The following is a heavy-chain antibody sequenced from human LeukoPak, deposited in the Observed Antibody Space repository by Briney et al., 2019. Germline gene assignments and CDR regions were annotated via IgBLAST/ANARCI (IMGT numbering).Heavy chain of an antibody. CDR1: GFTFSSFA. J-gene: IGHJ4*02. D-gene: IGHD3-22*01. CDR3: ARETGSYDSNGYYSY. Sequence: GKSLGLSCAASGFTFSSFAMHWVRQAPGRGLEWVATVSYLGSKTYYADSVKGRFTISRDNSKNTLYLQMNSLRAEDTAVYYCARETGSYDSNGYYSYWGQGTLVTVSS. CDR2: VSYLGSKT. V-gene: IGHV3-30*04.